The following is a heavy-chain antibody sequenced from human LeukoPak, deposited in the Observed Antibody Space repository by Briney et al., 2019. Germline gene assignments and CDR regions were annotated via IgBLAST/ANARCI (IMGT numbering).Heavy chain of an antibody. J-gene: IGHJ4*02. V-gene: IGHV4-39*07. CDR3: ARAGSYYYDSSGYYGY. CDR2: IFYSGST. D-gene: IGHD3-22*01. CDR1: SGSISTSNYY. Sequence: PSETLSLTCTVSSGSISTSNYYWGWVRQPPGKALEWIGNIFYSGSTYYSPSLKSRVTISVDTSKNQFSLKLSSVTAADTAVYYCARAGSYYYDSSGYYGYWGQGTLVTVSS.